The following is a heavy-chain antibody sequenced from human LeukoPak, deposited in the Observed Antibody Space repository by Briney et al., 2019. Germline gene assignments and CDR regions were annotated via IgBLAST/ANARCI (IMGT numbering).Heavy chain of an antibody. CDR3: ARGPGENDY. D-gene: IGHD7-27*01. V-gene: IGHV3-7*01. Sequence: GGSLRLSCAASGFPFSSYWMSWVRQAPGKGLEWVANIKQDGGEIFYVDSVKGRFTISRDNAKNSLYLQMNSLRAEDTAVYYCARGPGENDYWGQGTLVTVSS. J-gene: IGHJ4*02. CDR1: GFPFSSYW. CDR2: IKQDGGEI.